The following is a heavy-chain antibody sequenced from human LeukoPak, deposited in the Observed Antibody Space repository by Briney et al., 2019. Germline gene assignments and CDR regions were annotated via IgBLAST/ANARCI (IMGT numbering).Heavy chain of an antibody. D-gene: IGHD6-6*01. CDR1: GFTFSSYG. CDR3: ARGPGSSSSSGY. J-gene: IGHJ4*02. V-gene: IGHV3-30*02. Sequence: GGSLRLSCAASGFTFSSYGMHWVRQAPGKGLEWVAFIRYDGSNKYYADSVKGRFTISRDNAKNSLYLQMNSLRAEDTAVYYCARGPGSSSSSGYWGQGTLVTVSS. CDR2: IRYDGSNK.